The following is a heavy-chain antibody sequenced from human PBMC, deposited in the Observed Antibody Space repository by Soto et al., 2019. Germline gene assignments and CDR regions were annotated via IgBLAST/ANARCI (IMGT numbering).Heavy chain of an antibody. CDR2: INHSGST. CDR1: GGSFSGYY. J-gene: IGHJ4*02. Sequence: SETLSLTCAVYGGSFSGYYWSWIRQPPGKGLEWIGEINHSGSTNYNPSLKSRVTISVDTSKNQFSLKLSSVTAADTAVYYCARGRAIGSGSYYELDYWGQGTLVTVSS. D-gene: IGHD3-10*01. CDR3: ARGRAIGSGSYYELDY. V-gene: IGHV4-34*01.